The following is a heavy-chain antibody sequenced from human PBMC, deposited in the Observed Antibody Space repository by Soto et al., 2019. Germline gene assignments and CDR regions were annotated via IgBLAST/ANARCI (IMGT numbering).Heavy chain of an antibody. CDR2: ISSSSSTI. V-gene: IGHV3-48*02. CDR1: GFTFSSYS. Sequence: VQLVESGGGLVQPGGSLRLSCAASGFTFSSYSMNWVRQAPGKGLEWVSYISSSSSTIYYADSVKGRFTISRDNAKNSLYLQMNSLRDEDTAVYYCARDRGRAYYYYGMDVWGQGTTVTVSS. J-gene: IGHJ6*02. CDR3: ARDRGRAYYYYGMDV.